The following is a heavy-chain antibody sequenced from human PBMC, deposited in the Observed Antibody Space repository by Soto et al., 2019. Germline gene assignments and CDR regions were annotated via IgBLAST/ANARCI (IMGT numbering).Heavy chain of an antibody. D-gene: IGHD2-15*01. J-gene: IGHJ4*02. CDR2: IYYSGST. Sequence: PSETLSLTSTVSGGSVSSGSYYWSWIRQPPGKGLEWIGYIYYSGSTNYNPSLKSRVTISVDTSKNQFSLKLSSVTAADTAVYYCARAGRVVGAARRAYWGQGTLVPSPQ. V-gene: IGHV4-61*01. CDR1: GGSVSSGSYY. CDR3: ARAGRVVGAARRAY.